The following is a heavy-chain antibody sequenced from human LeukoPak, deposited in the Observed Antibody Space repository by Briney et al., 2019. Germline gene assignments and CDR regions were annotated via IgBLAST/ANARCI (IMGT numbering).Heavy chain of an antibody. D-gene: IGHD4-23*01. V-gene: IGHV1-46*01. CDR1: GYTFTSYY. J-gene: IGHJ4*02. Sequence: ASVKVSCKACGYTFTSYYMHEVRQAPGQGLEWMGIINPSGGSTSYAQKFQGRVTMTRDMSTSTVYMELSSLRSEDAAVYYCARDLYGGNSVFDYWGQGTLVTVSS. CDR2: INPSGGST. CDR3: ARDLYGGNSVFDY.